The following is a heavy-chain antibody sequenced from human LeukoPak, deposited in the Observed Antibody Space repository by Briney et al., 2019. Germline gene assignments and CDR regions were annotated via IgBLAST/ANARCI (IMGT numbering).Heavy chain of an antibody. V-gene: IGHV1-46*01. CDR2: INPRGGST. CDR3: ARKRTDGYISYYFDY. CDR1: GYTXIDSY. D-gene: IGHD5-24*01. J-gene: IGHJ4*02. Sequence: ASVKASCKASGYTXIDSYMHGVRQAPGQELEWMGIINPRGGSTTYAQNFQGRVTMTRDTSTSTVYMELSSLRSEDTAVYYCARKRTDGYISYYFDYWGQGILVTVSS.